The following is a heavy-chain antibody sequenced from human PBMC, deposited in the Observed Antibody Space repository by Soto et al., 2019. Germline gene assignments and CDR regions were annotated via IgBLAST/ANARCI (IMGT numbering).Heavy chain of an antibody. V-gene: IGHV3-23*01. CDR3: AKADSVDYGEFDY. CDR2: ISGSGGST. D-gene: IGHD4-17*01. CDR1: GFTFSNYD. J-gene: IGHJ4*02. Sequence: PGGSLRLSCAASGFTFSNYDMNWVRQAPGRGLEWVSAISGSGGSTYYADSVKGRFTISRDNSKSTLYLQMNSLRAEDTAVYYCAKADSVDYGEFDYWGQGTLVTVSS.